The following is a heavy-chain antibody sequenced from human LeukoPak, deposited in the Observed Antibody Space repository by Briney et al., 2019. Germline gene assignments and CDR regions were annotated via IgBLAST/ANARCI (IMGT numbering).Heavy chain of an antibody. CDR1: GGSISSGGYS. CDR2: IYHSGST. J-gene: IGHJ4*02. D-gene: IGHD5-18*01. V-gene: IGHV4-30-2*01. CDR3: ARADSPYYFDY. Sequence: SETLSLTCAVSGGSISSGGYSWSWIRQPPGKGLEWIGYIYHSGSTYYNPSLKSRVTISVDRSKNQFSPKLSSVTAADTAVYYCARADSPYYFDYWGQGTLVTVSS.